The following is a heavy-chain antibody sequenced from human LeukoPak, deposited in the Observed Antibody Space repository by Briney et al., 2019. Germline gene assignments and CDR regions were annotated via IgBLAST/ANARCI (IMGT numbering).Heavy chain of an antibody. CDR1: GGSISSGGYY. CDR3: ARGIGVYYYDSSGYYPSGYFQH. J-gene: IGHJ1*01. CDR2: IYYSGST. D-gene: IGHD3-22*01. V-gene: IGHV4-31*03. Sequence: SQTLSLTCTVSGGSISSGGYYWSWIRQHPGKGLEWIGYIYYSGSTYYNPSLKSRVTISVDTSKNQFSLKLSSVTAADTAVYHCARGIGVYYYDSSGYYPSGYFQHWGQGTLVTVSS.